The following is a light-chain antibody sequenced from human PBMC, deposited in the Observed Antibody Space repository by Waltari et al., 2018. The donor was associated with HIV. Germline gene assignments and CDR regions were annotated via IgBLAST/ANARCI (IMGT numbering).Light chain of an antibody. Sequence: DIQMTQSPTSLSAPVGYRVTITCRASQTITNYLNWYRQKPGKAPNLLIHATSTLESGVPSRCSGSGGGTDFTLTISDLQPEDVAIYYCQQSYSAPLTFGGGTKVEIE. CDR2: ATS. V-gene: IGKV1-39*01. CDR1: QTITNY. CDR3: QQSYSAPLT. J-gene: IGKJ4*01.